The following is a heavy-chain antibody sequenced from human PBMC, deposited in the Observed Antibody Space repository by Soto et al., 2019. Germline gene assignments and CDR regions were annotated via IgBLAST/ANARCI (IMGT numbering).Heavy chain of an antibody. CDR1: GFTVTDIY. V-gene: IGHV3-66*01. CDR3: VREPRYCIGGSCSIMGDAFDI. CDR2: IYNEFT. Sequence: EVKLVESGGGLVQPGGSLRLSCVASGFTVTDIYMNWVRQAPGKGLEWVSVIYNEFTDYADSVRGRFSISTDSSKNALYLQMNNLRAEDSAVYYCVREPRYCIGGSCSIMGDAFDIWGQGTMVTVSS. J-gene: IGHJ3*02. D-gene: IGHD2-15*01.